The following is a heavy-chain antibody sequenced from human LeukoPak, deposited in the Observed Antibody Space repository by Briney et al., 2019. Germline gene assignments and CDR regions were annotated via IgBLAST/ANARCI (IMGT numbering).Heavy chain of an antibody. D-gene: IGHD2/OR15-2a*01. J-gene: IGHJ4*02. Sequence: GRSLRLSCEASGFPFDDYAMHWVRQVPGKGLEWVSGISWKTAGAGYANSVKGRFTISGDSAKNSLYLQMESLRVEDTAFYYCARSGRKYYPVLGLDFWGQGTLVTVSS. CDR1: GFPFDDYA. V-gene: IGHV3-9*01. CDR3: ARSGRKYYPVLGLDF. CDR2: ISWKTAGA.